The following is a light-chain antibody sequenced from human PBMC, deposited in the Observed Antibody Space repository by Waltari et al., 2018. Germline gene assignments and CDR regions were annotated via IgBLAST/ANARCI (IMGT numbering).Light chain of an antibody. J-gene: IGLJ1*01. V-gene: IGLV3-19*01. Sequence: SSEMTQEPAVSVALGQTGRITCQGGGLRTFYANWYQQKPGQAPLLVIYVENNRPSGIPDRFSGSRSGNTASLTISGAQAEDEADYYCNTRDISGDHLVFGSGTKVTVL. CDR2: VEN. CDR1: GLRTFY. CDR3: NTRDISGDHLV.